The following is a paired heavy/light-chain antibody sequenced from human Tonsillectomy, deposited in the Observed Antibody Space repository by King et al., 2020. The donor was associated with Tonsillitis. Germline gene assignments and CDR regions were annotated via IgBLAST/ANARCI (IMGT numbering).Heavy chain of an antibody. CDR1: ADTFAGSW. D-gene: IGHD6-19*01. J-gene: IGHJ5*01. CDR3: ARHGALAGSGKGFDS. Sequence: EVQLVQSGAELKKPGESLRISCKGSADTFAGSWISWVRQMPGKGLEWMGRIDPSDSYTNYSPSFQGHVTISVDKSSSNAYLQWRSLKPSDTAMYYCARHGALAGSGKGFDSWGQGTLVSVSS. CDR2: IDPSDSYT. V-gene: IGHV5-10-1*03.
Light chain of an antibody. V-gene: IGKV3-15*01. Sequence: EIVMTQSPATLSVSPGERATLSCRASQSVSSNFAWYQQKPGQAPRLLIYGASTRATGIPARFSGSGSGTEFTLTISSLQSEDVAVFFCQQYDRWPYTFGQGTKLEIK. CDR1: QSVSSN. CDR2: GAS. J-gene: IGKJ2*01. CDR3: QQYDRWPYT.